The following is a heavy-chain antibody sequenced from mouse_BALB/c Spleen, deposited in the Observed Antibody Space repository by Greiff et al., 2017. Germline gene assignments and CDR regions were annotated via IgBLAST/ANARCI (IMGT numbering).Heavy chain of an antibody. D-gene: IGHD2-14*01. CDR1: GFSLTSYG. V-gene: IGHV2-9*02. CDR2: IWAGGST. CDR3: ARDSFMVRQDYYAMDY. J-gene: IGHJ4*01. Sequence: QVQLQQSGPGLVAPSQSLSITCTVSGFSLTSYGVHWVRQPPGKGLEWLGVIWAGGSTNYNSALMSRLSISKDNSESQVFLKMNSLQTDDTAMYYCARDSFMVRQDYYAMDYWGQGTSVTVSS.